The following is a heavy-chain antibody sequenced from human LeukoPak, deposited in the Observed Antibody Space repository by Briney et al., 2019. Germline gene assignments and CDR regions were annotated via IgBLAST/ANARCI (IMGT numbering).Heavy chain of an antibody. D-gene: IGHD6-19*01. CDR3: AKAGIGVVGYFDY. Sequence: GGSLRLSCAASGFAVSSTYMTWVRQAPGKGLEWVSSIHYSGGSTYYADSVKGRFTISRDNSKNTLYLQMNSLRVEDTAVYYCAKAGIGVVGYFDYWGQGTLVTVSS. CDR1: GFAVSSTY. J-gene: IGHJ4*02. CDR2: IHYSGGST. V-gene: IGHV3-53*01.